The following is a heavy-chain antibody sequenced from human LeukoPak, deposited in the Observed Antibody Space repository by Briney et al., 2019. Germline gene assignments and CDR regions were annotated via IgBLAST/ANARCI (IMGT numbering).Heavy chain of an antibody. CDR3: ARLSSRPGIADP. CDR2: IYYSGST. CDR1: GGSISSSSYY. V-gene: IGHV4-39*01. Sequence: SETLSLTCTVSGGSISSSSYYWGWIRQPPGKGLGWIGSIYYSGSTYYNPSLKSRVTISVDTSKNQFSLKLSSVTAADTAVYYCARLSSRPGIADPWGQGTLVTVSS. J-gene: IGHJ5*02. D-gene: IGHD6-13*01.